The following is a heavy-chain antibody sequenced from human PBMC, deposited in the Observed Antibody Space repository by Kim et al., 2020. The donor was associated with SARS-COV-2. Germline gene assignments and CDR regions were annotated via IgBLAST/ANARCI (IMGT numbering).Heavy chain of an antibody. CDR2: IGTAGDT. J-gene: IGHJ6*02. D-gene: IGHD2-21*02. CDR3: ARVGAGAYCGGDCPSYGMDV. CDR1: GFTFSSYD. V-gene: IGHV3-13*04. Sequence: GGSLRLSCAASGFTFSSYDMHWVRQATGKGLEWVSAIGTAGDTYYPGSVKGRFTISRENAKNSLYLQMNSLRAGDTAVYYCARVGAGAYCGGDCPSYGMDVWGQGTTVTVSS.